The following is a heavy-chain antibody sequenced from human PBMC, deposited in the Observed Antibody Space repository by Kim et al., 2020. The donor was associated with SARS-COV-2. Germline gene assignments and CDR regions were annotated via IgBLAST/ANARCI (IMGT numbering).Heavy chain of an antibody. CDR3: ARDLVQQLVPD. D-gene: IGHD6-13*01. CDR2: T. Sequence: TNYAQKFQGRVTMTRDTSISTAYMELSRLRSDDTAVYYCARDLVQQLVPDWGQGTLVTVSS. V-gene: IGHV1-2*02. J-gene: IGHJ4*02.